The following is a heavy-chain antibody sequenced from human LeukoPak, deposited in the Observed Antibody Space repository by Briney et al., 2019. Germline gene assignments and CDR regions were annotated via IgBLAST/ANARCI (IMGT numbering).Heavy chain of an antibody. CDR1: GFTFSDYY. V-gene: IGHV3-11*04. CDR2: ISSSGSTI. J-gene: IGHJ4*02. D-gene: IGHD2-2*01. Sequence: GGSLRLSCAASGFTFSDYYMSWIRQAPGKGLEWVSYISSSGSTIYYADSVKGRFTISRDNAKNSLYLQMNSLRAEDTAVYYCASAILVPAALLDYWGQGTLVTVSS. CDR3: ASAILVPAALLDY.